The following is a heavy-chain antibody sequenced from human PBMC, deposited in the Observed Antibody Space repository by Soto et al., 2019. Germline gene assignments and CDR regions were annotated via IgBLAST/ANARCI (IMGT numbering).Heavy chain of an antibody. CDR2: IYYSGST. Sequence: PSETLSLTCTVSGVSISSSSYYWGWIRQPPGKGLEWIGSIYYSGSTYYNPSLKSRVTISVDTSKNQFSLKLSSVTAADTAVYYCARHLFLGLRPRGYFDYWGQGTLVTVSS. V-gene: IGHV4-39*01. CDR3: ARHLFLGLRPRGYFDY. CDR1: GVSISSSSYY. J-gene: IGHJ4*02. D-gene: IGHD4-17*01.